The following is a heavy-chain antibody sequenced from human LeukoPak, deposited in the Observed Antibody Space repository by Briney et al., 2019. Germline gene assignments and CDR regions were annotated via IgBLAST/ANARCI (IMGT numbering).Heavy chain of an antibody. CDR3: ATDPPSSGYYTGSDY. CDR1: GYTLTELS. Sequence: ASVKVSCKVSGYTLTELSMHWVRQAPGKGLEWMGGFDPEDGETIYAQKFQGRVTMTEDTSTDTAYMELSSLRSEDTAVYYCATDPPSSGYYTGSDYWGQGTLVTVSS. J-gene: IGHJ4*02. V-gene: IGHV1-24*01. CDR2: FDPEDGET. D-gene: IGHD3-22*01.